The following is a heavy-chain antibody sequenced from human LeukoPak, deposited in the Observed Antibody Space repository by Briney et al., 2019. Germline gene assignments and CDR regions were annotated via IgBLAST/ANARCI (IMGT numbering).Heavy chain of an antibody. D-gene: IGHD5-12*01. V-gene: IGHV1-69*04. J-gene: IGHJ4*02. CDR3: ARGAVRGYSDY. CDR1: GGTFSSYA. Sequence: GASVKVSCKASGGTFSSYAISWVRQAPGQGLEWMGRIIPILGIANYAQKFQGRVTITADKSTSTAYMELSSLRSEDTAVYYCARGAVRGYSDYWGQGTLVTVSS. CDR2: IIPILGIA.